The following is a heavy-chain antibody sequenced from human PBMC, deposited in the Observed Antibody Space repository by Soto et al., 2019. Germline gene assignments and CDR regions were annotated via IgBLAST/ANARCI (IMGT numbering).Heavy chain of an antibody. Sequence: SETLSLTCTVSGGSISSGDYYWSWIRQPPGKGLEWIGYIYYSGSTYYNPSLKSRVTISVDTSKNQFSLKLSSVTAADTAVYYCAREPVAYYYGSGSYADWGQGTLVTVSS. D-gene: IGHD3-10*01. J-gene: IGHJ4*02. CDR3: AREPVAYYYGSGSYAD. CDR2: IYYSGST. V-gene: IGHV4-30-4*01. CDR1: GGSISSGDYY.